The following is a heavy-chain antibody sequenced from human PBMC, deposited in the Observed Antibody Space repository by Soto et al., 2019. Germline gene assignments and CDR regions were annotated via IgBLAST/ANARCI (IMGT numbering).Heavy chain of an antibody. Sequence: SLRLSCAASGFTFSSYGMHWVRQAPGKGLEWVAVISYDGSNKYYADSVKGRFTISRDNSKNTLYLQMNSLRAEDTAVYYCAKVPSDIAMSDPVDYWGQGTLVTVSS. J-gene: IGHJ4*02. D-gene: IGHD5-18*01. CDR1: GFTFSSYG. CDR2: ISYDGSNK. V-gene: IGHV3-30*18. CDR3: AKVPSDIAMSDPVDY.